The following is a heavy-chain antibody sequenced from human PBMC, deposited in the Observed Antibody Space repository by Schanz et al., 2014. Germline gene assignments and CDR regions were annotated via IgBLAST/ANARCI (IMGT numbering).Heavy chain of an antibody. CDR2: IWYDGSNE. Sequence: VQLVESGGGLVQPGGSLRLSCAASGFTFSSYGMHWVRQAPGKGLEWVAVIWYDGSNEYYADSVKGRFTTSRDNSKNTMYLQMNSLRAEDTAVYYCVKDLQRELLRDDHYYGMDVWGQGTTVTVSS. V-gene: IGHV3-33*06. J-gene: IGHJ6*02. CDR1: GFTFSSYG. CDR3: VKDLQRELLRDDHYYGMDV. D-gene: IGHD1-26*01.